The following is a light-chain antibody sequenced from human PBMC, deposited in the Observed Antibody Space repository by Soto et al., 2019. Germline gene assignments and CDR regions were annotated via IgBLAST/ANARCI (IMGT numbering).Light chain of an antibody. CDR2: SND. CDR1: SPNIGSNA. V-gene: IGLV1-44*01. J-gene: IGLJ2*01. CDR3: ATWDDSLNGPV. Sequence: QSVLTQPPSVSGAPGETVTISCSGSSPNIGSNAVNWYQQIPATAPKLLIYSNDQRPSGVPDRFSASTSGTSASLAISGLQSEDEADYSCATWDDSLNGPVFGGGTKLTVL.